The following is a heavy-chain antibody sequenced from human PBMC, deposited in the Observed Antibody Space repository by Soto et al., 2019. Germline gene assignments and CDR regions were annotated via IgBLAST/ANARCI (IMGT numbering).Heavy chain of an antibody. J-gene: IGHJ5*02. D-gene: IGHD6-6*01. Sequence: QITLKESGPTLVKPTQTLTLTCTFSGFSLSTSGVGVGWIRQPPGKALEWLALIYWNDDKRYSPSLKSRLTITKDTSKNQVVRTMTNMDPVDTATYYCAHIRTSSIAARHWFDPWGQGTLVTVSS. CDR3: AHIRTSSIAARHWFDP. CDR1: GFSLSTSGVG. V-gene: IGHV2-5*01. CDR2: IYWNDDK.